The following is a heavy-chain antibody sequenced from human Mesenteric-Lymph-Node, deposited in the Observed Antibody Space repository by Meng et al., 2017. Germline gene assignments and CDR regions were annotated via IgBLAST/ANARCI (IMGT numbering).Heavy chain of an antibody. CDR2: INHGGST. D-gene: IGHD5-12*01. J-gene: IGHJ4*02. V-gene: IGHV4-34*01. CDR3: ARGSRLRKLDY. Sequence: QVQLQQWGAGLLKPSETLSLTCAVYGGSFSGYYWSWIRQPPGKGLEWIGEINHGGSTNYNPSLKSRVTISVDTSKNQFSLKLSSVTAADTAVYYCARGSRLRKLDYWGQGTLVTVSS. CDR1: GGSFSGYY.